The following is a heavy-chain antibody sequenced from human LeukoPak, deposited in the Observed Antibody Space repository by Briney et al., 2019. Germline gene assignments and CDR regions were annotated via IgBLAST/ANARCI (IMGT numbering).Heavy chain of an antibody. Sequence: PGGSLRLSCAASGFTFSSYSMNWVRQAPGKGLEWVSSISSSSSYIYYADSVKGRFTISRDNAKNSLYLQMNSLRAEGTAVYYCARDRIGDDYIWGSYRPLADYWGQGTLVTVSS. CDR3: ARDRIGDDYIWGSYRPLADY. CDR2: ISSSSSYI. CDR1: GFTFSSYS. J-gene: IGHJ4*02. V-gene: IGHV3-21*01. D-gene: IGHD3-16*02.